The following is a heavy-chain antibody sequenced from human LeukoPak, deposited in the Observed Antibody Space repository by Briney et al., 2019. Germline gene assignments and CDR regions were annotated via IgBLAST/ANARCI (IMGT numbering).Heavy chain of an antibody. CDR1: GFTFSSYA. Sequence: GGSLRLSCAASGFTFSSYAMSWVRQAPGKGLEWVSAISGSGGSTYHADSVKGRFTISRDNSKNTLYLQMNSLRAEDTAVYYCAKDTTARKEFDYWGQGTLVTVSS. CDR2: ISGSGGST. V-gene: IGHV3-23*01. CDR3: AKDTTARKEFDY. J-gene: IGHJ4*02. D-gene: IGHD1-1*01.